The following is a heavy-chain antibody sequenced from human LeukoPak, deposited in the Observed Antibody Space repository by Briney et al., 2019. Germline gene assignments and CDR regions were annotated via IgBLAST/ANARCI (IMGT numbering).Heavy chain of an antibody. Sequence: SVKVSCKASGFTFSTSAVQWVRQARGQRLEWIGWIVVGSGNTNYAQKFQERVTITRDISTGTAYMEVSGLRSEDTAVYYCAAVRHIAADGLLTWFDPWGQGTPVIVSS. CDR3: AAVRHIAADGLLTWFDP. CDR1: GFTFSTSA. CDR2: IVVGSGNT. V-gene: IGHV1-58*01. D-gene: IGHD6-13*01. J-gene: IGHJ5*02.